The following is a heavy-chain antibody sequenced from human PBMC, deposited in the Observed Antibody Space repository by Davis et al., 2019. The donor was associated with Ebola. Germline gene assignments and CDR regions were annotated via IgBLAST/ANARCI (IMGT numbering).Heavy chain of an antibody. CDR1: GFTFSNAW. V-gene: IGHV3-15*01. CDR3: TTGGSGWSDY. Sequence: GESLKISCAASGFTFSNAWVSWVRQAPGKGLEWVGCIKSKTDGGTTDYAAPVKGRFTISRDDSKNTLYLQMNSLKSEDTAVYYCTTGGSGWSDYWGQGTLVTVSS. CDR2: IKSKTDGGTT. D-gene: IGHD6-19*01. J-gene: IGHJ4*02.